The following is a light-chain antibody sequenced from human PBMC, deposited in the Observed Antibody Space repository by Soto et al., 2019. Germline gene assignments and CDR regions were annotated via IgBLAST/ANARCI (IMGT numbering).Light chain of an antibody. V-gene: IGLV1-40*01. CDR1: SSNIGAAID. Sequence: QSALTQPPSVSGAPGQRVTISCTGSSSNIGAAIDVHWYQKFPGTAPKLLIYANTNRPSGVPDRFSGSKYGTSASLAITGLQAEDEADYYCQSYDNSLSGPVFGGGTKLTVL. CDR2: ANT. CDR3: QSYDNSLSGPV. J-gene: IGLJ2*01.